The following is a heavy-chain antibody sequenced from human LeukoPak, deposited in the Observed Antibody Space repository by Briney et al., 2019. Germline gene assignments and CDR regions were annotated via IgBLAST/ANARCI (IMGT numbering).Heavy chain of an antibody. Sequence: SETLSLTCTVSGGSISSNTYYWGWIRQPPGKGLEWIGSIYYSGSTYYNPSLKSRVTISVDTSKNQFSLKLSSVTAADTAVYYCAREVPREPSGWYDEDIRGYWFDPWGQGTLVTVSS. V-gene: IGHV4-39*07. D-gene: IGHD6-19*01. CDR1: GGSISSNTYY. CDR3: AREVPREPSGWYDEDIRGYWFDP. J-gene: IGHJ5*02. CDR2: IYYSGST.